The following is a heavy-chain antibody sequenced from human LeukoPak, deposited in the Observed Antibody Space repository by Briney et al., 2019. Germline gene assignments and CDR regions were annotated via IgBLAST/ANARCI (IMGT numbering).Heavy chain of an antibody. D-gene: IGHD6-13*01. CDR1: GYTFTSYY. CDR2: INPSGGST. Sequence: ASVKVSCKASGYTFTSYYMHWLRQAPGQGLEWMGIINPSGGSTSYAQKFQGRVTMTRDTSTSTVYMELSSLRSEDTAVYYCARGGRQQLVRDWFDPWGQGTLVTVSS. J-gene: IGHJ5*02. V-gene: IGHV1-46*01. CDR3: ARGGRQQLVRDWFDP.